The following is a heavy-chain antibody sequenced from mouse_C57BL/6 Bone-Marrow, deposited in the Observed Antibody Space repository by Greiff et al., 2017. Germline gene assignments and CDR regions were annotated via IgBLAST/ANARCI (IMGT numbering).Heavy chain of an antibody. CDR2: IYPGNGDT. CDR3: ASQYYGSSYDYYAMDY. Sequence: LQQSGAELVRPGASVKMSCKASGYTFTSYNMHWVKQTPRQGLEWIGAIYPGNGDTSYNQKFKGKATLTVAKSSSTAYMQLSSLTSEDSAVYFCASQYYGSSYDYYAMDYWGQGTSVTVSS. D-gene: IGHD1-1*01. J-gene: IGHJ4*01. V-gene: IGHV1-12*01. CDR1: GYTFTSYN.